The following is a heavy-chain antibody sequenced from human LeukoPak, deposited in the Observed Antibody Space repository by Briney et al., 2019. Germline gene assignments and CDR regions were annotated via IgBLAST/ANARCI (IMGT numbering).Heavy chain of an antibody. Sequence: SETLSLTCTVSGGSISSYYWSWIRQPAGKGLEWIGRIYTSGSTNYNPSLKSRVTMSVDTSKNQFFLKLSSVTAADTAVYYCARSRSSGSYYTFDYWGQGTLVTVSS. CDR3: ARSRSSGSYYTFDY. CDR1: GGSISSYY. D-gene: IGHD3-22*01. V-gene: IGHV4-4*07. J-gene: IGHJ4*02. CDR2: IYTSGST.